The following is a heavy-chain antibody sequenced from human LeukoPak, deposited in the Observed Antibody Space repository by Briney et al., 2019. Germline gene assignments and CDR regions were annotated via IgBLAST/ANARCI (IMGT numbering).Heavy chain of an antibody. CDR3: ARGSDY. CDR2: INRDGSEK. CDR1: GFTFRNYL. Sequence: GGSLRLSCAASGFTFRNYLMNWVRQAPGKGLEWVANINRDGSEKYYVDSVKGRFTISRDNAKNSLYLQMNSLRAEDTAVYYCARGSDYWGQGTLVTVSS. V-gene: IGHV3-7*04. J-gene: IGHJ4*02.